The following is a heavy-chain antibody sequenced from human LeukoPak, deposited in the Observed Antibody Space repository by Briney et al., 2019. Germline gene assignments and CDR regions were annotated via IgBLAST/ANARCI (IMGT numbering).Heavy chain of an antibody. V-gene: IGHV4-39*07. J-gene: IGHJ4*02. CDR1: GGSISSSSYY. D-gene: IGHD1/OR15-1a*01. CDR2: IYYSGST. CDR3: ARETPNNGVFDY. Sequence: SETLSLTCTVSGGSISSSSYYWGWIRQPPGKGLEWIGSIYYSGSTYYNPSLKSRVTISVDKSKNQFSLKLSSVTAADTAVYYCARETPNNGVFDYWGQGTLVTVSS.